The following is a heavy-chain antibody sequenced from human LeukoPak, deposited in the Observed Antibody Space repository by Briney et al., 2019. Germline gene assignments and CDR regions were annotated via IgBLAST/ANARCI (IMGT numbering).Heavy chain of an antibody. Sequence: GASVKVSCKASGYTFTSYDINWVRQATGQGLEWMGWINPNSGNTGSAQKFQGRVTMTRNTSISTAYMELSSLRSEDKAVYYCALGTVTTDYYYYYMDVWGKGTTVTVSS. CDR1: GYTFTSYD. V-gene: IGHV1-8*01. CDR3: ALGTVTTDYYYYYMDV. CDR2: INPNSGNT. D-gene: IGHD4-17*01. J-gene: IGHJ6*03.